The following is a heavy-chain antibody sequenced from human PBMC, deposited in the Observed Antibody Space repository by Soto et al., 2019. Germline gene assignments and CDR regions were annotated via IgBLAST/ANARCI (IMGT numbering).Heavy chain of an antibody. J-gene: IGHJ4*02. CDR3: ARPEGYGSGSYYFDS. D-gene: IGHD3-10*01. Sequence: ASVKVSCKASGYPFTTYHLHWVRQAPGQGLEWMGIVYVTGTGTRSAQKFQGRLTMTRDRSTSTVYMELSSLRSEDTAVYYCARPEGYGSGSYYFDSWGQGTLVT. V-gene: IGHV1-46*01. CDR2: VYVTGTGT. CDR1: GYPFTTYH.